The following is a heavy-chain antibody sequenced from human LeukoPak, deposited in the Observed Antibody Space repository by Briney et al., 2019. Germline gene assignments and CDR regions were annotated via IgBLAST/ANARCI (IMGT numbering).Heavy chain of an antibody. CDR2: IYYSGST. CDR1: GGSISSTTYY. CDR3: AREKIAVAGRHYDAFDI. J-gene: IGHJ3*02. Sequence: SETLSLTCTVSGGSISSTTYYWGWIRQPPGKGLEWIGSIYYSGSTYYNPSLESRISISVDTSKNQFSLKLSSVTAADTAVYYCAREKIAVAGRHYDAFDIWGQGTMVTVSS. D-gene: IGHD6-19*01. V-gene: IGHV4-39*07.